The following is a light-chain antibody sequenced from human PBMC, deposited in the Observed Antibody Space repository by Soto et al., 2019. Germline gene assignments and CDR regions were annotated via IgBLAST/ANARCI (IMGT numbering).Light chain of an antibody. CDR3: QQYDNWPLT. CDR1: QCVSSS. J-gene: IGKJ4*01. CDR2: SAS. Sequence: EIVMTQSPATLSVSPGERATLSCRASQCVSSSLAWYQHKPGQTPRLLIYSASTRAADIPGRFSGRGSGTEFTLTISSLQSEDFAVYYCQQYDNWPLTFGGGTRVEIK. V-gene: IGKV3-15*01.